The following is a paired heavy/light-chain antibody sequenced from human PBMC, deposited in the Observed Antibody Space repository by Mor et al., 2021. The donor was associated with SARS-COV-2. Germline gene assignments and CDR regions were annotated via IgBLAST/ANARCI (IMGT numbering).Heavy chain of an antibody. D-gene: IGHD2-2*01. V-gene: IGHV5-51*01. J-gene: IGHJ5*02. Sequence: EEQLVQSGTEVKKPGESLKISCKGSGYKFTTHWIGWVRQMPGKGPEWMGIINPDDSDTRYSPSFQGQVTISADKSISTAYLQWSSLNASDTGMYYCARRARPTRTNWFDPWGQGTLVIVSS. CDR2: INPDDSDT. CDR1: GYKFTTHW. CDR3: ARRARPTRTNWFDP.
Light chain of an antibody. V-gene: IGKV1-39*01. CDR2: GAS. Sequence: DIQMTQSPSSLSASVGDRVTITCRASQSIGIYLNWYQQRPGKAPELLIYGASTLQSGVPSRFSGSGSGTDFTLTISSLQPEDFVTYYCQQSYVTLWTFGQGTKVEI. CDR3: QQSYVTLWT. J-gene: IGKJ1*01. CDR1: QSIGIY.